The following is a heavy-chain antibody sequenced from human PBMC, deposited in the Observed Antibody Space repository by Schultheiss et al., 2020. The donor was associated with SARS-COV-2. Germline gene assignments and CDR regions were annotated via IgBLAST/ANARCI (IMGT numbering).Heavy chain of an antibody. J-gene: IGHJ4*02. Sequence: GESLKISCAASGFTFSSYGMHWVRQAPGKGLEWVAVIWYDGSNKYYADSVKGRFTISRDNSKNTLYLQMNSLRAEDTAVYYCARDILWFGELADHYFDYWGQGTLVTVSS. D-gene: IGHD3-10*01. V-gene: IGHV3-33*01. CDR3: ARDILWFGELADHYFDY. CDR1: GFTFSSYG. CDR2: IWYDGSNK.